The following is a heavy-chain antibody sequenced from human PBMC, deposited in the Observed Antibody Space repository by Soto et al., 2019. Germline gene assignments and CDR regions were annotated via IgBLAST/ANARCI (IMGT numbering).Heavy chain of an antibody. CDR1: GGSFSGYY. CDR3: ARGRYSGYDHYWYFDL. V-gene: IGHV4-34*01. CDR2: INHSGST. D-gene: IGHD5-12*01. Sequence: QVQLQQWGAGLLKPSETLSLTCAVYGGSFSGYYWSWIRQPPGEGLEWIGEINHSGSTNYNPSLKSRVTISVDTSKNQFALKLSSVTAADTAVYYCARGRYSGYDHYWYFDLWGRGTLVTVSS. J-gene: IGHJ2*01.